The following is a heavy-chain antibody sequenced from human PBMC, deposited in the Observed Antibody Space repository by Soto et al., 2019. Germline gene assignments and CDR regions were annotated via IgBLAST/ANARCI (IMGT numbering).Heavy chain of an antibody. J-gene: IGHJ4*02. CDR2: ISAAGGGT. Sequence: EVQLLESGGGLVHPGGSLRLSCAASGFTFSNYAMNWVRQAPGKGLEWVSTISAAGGGTYYADSVKGRFTISRDNSKNTLYLQMNSLRAEDTAVYYCAKDNDYGDYLLDYWGQGTLVTVSS. D-gene: IGHD4-17*01. CDR1: GFTFSNYA. CDR3: AKDNDYGDYLLDY. V-gene: IGHV3-23*01.